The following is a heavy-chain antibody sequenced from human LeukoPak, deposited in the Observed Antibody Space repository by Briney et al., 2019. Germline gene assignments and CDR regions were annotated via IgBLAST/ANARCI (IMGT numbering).Heavy chain of an antibody. V-gene: IGHV3-30*01. CDR2: ISYDGSNK. Sequence: GRSLRLSCAASGFTFSSYAMHWVRQAPGKGLEWVAVISYDGSNKYYADSVKGRFTISRDDSKKTLYLQMNSLRAEDTAMYYCAREGQPYNWFDPWGQGTLVTVSS. CDR1: GFTFSSYA. CDR3: AREGQPYNWFDP. D-gene: IGHD6-13*01. J-gene: IGHJ5*02.